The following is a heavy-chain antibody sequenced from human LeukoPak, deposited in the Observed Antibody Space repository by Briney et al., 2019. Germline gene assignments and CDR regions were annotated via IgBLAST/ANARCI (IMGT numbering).Heavy chain of an antibody. CDR1: GGTFSSYA. Sequence: SVKVSCKASGGTFSSYAISWVRQAPGQGLEWMGGIIPIFGTANYAQKFQGRVTITTDESASTAYMELSSLRSEDTAVYYCASTPRIYSNSYYYYMDVWGKGTTVTVSS. V-gene: IGHV1-69*05. D-gene: IGHD6-13*01. J-gene: IGHJ6*03. CDR2: IIPIFGTA. CDR3: ASTPRIYSNSYYYYMDV.